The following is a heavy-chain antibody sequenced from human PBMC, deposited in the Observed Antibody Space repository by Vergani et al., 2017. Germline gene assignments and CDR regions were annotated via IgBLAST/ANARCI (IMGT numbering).Heavy chain of an antibody. J-gene: IGHJ5*02. CDR2: INHSGST. CDR3: ARGQYWFDP. CDR1: VWSFSGYY. Sequence: QVQLPQWGAGLLKPSETLSLTCAVDVWSFSGYYWSWIRQPPGKGLEWIGEINHSGSTNYNPSLKSRVTISVDTSKNQFSLKLSSVTAADTAVYYCARGQYWFDPWGQGTLVTVSS. V-gene: IGHV4-34*01.